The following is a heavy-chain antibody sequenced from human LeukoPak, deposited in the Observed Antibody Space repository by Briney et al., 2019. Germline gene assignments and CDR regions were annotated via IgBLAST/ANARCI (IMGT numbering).Heavy chain of an antibody. Sequence: SETLSLTCTVSGGSFSIYYWSWIRQPAGKGLEWIGRIYTSGSTNYNPSLKSRVTMSVDTSKNQFSLKLSSVTAADTAVYYCARAVGSGSFQTYYYYMDVWGKGTTVTISS. D-gene: IGHD3-10*01. J-gene: IGHJ6*03. CDR3: ARAVGSGSFQTYYYYMDV. CDR2: IYTSGST. CDR1: GGSFSIYY. V-gene: IGHV4-4*07.